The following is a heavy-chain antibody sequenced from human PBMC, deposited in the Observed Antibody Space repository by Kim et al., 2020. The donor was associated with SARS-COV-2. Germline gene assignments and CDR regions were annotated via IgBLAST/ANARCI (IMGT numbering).Heavy chain of an antibody. CDR2: IHYSGNT. CDR1: GDSTSNVNKY. CDR3: ATQPRRDGYNPFAY. V-gene: IGHV4-39*01. D-gene: IGHD6-25*01. Sequence: SETLSLTCQVSGDSTSNVNKYWAWIRQPPGRGLEWLGSIHYSGNTYYNPSLEDRVTISVDTSKNHFSLKLRSVTAADTVFYYCATQPRRDGYNPFAYWGRRTLFNVSS. J-gene: IGHJ4*02.